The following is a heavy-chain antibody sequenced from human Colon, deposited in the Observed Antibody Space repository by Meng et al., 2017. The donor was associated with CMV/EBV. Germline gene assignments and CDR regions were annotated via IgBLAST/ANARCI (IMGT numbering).Heavy chain of an antibody. CDR2: MSTLNGNT. J-gene: IGHJ6*02. V-gene: IGHV1-18*01. Sequence: ASVKVSCKASGYSFFTYGISWVRQAPGQGLEWMGWMSTLNGNTYYAQKFQDRVTMTRDTSTDTAYLDLRSLRPDDTAVYYCARETRRKDEDYYFGMDVWGQGTTGT. CDR3: ARETRRKDEDYYFGMDV. CDR1: GYSFFTYG. D-gene: IGHD1-14*01.